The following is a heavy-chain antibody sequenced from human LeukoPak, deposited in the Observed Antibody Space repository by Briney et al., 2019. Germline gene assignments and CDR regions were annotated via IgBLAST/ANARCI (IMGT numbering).Heavy chain of an antibody. CDR1: GFTFSSYV. CDR2: IWYDGSNK. V-gene: IGHV3-33*06. J-gene: IGHJ3*02. Sequence: GRSLRLSCAASGFTFSSYVMHWVRQAPGKGLEWVAVIWYDGSNKYYADSVKGRFTISRDNSKSTLYLQMNSLRAEDTAVYYCAKDLPDSGRYAFDIWGQGTMVTVSS. CDR3: AKDLPDSGRYAFDI. D-gene: IGHD1-26*01.